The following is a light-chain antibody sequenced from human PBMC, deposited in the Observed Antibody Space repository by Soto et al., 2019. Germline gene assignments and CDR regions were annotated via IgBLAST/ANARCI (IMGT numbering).Light chain of an antibody. J-gene: IGKJ2*01. CDR2: GAS. CDR3: QQYGRSPLMYT. Sequence: EIVLTQSPGTLSLSPGERATLSCRASQSVNSNFLAWYQQKPGQAPRLLIYGASTRAAGVPDRFSGSGSGTDFTLSITILEPEDFAMYYWQQYGRSPLMYTFGQGTKLGVK. CDR1: QSVNSNF. V-gene: IGKV3-20*01.